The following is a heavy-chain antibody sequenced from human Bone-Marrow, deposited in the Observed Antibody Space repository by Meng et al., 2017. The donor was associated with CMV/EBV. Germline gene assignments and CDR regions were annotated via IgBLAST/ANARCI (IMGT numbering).Heavy chain of an antibody. CDR1: GFTFSSYS. Sequence: GGSLRLSCAASGFTFSSYSMNWVRQAPGKGLEWVSSISSSSSYIYYADSAKGRFTISRDNAKNSLYLQMNSLRAEDTAVYYCARFEVGVKTFDYWGQGTLVTVSS. CDR2: ISSSSSYI. J-gene: IGHJ4*02. D-gene: IGHD1-26*01. CDR3: ARFEVGVKTFDY. V-gene: IGHV3-21*01.